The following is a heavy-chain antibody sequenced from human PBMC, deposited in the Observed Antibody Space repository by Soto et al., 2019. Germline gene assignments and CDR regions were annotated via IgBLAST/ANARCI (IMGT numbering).Heavy chain of an antibody. CDR2: ISWNSGSI. CDR3: AKDRRYYDILTGYPGAFDY. Sequence: ESGGGLVQPGRSLRLSCAASGFTFDDYAMHWVRQAPGKGLEWVSGISWNSGSIGYADSVKGRFTISRDNAKNSLYLQMNSLRAEDTALYYCAKDRRYYDILTGYPGAFDYWGQGTLVTVSS. J-gene: IGHJ4*02. V-gene: IGHV3-9*01. D-gene: IGHD3-9*01. CDR1: GFTFDDYA.